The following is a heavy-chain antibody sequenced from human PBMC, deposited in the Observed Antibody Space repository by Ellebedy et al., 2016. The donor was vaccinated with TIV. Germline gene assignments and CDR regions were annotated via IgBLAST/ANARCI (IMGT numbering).Heavy chain of an antibody. D-gene: IGHD6-19*01. CDR3: AKDVRYTTGWGGALDI. CDR1: GFNFGGHA. J-gene: IGHJ3*02. CDR2: IGSSAYST. V-gene: IGHV3-23*01. Sequence: GESLKISCAASGFNFGGHAMKWVRQPPGKGLEWVSSIGSSAYSTHYADSVTGRFTISRDNSRNTLYLQMNSLRGEDTAVYFCAKDVRYTTGWGGALDIWGQGAMVTVSS.